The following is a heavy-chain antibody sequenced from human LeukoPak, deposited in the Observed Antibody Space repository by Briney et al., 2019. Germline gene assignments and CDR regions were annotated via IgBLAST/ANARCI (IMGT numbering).Heavy chain of an antibody. CDR1: NYSISSGYY. J-gene: IGHJ5*02. CDR2: IYYSGST. V-gene: IGHV4-38-2*02. CDR3: ARVSTYYDFWSGPGNWFDP. Sequence: SETLSLTCTVSNYSISSGYYWGWIRQPPGKGLEWIGSIYYSGSTYYNPSLKSRVTISVDTSKNQFSLKLSSVTAADTAVYYCARVSTYYDFWSGPGNWFDPWGQGTLVTVSS. D-gene: IGHD3-3*01.